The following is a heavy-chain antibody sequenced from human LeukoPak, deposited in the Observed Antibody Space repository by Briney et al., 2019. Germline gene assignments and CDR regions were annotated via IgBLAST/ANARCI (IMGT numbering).Heavy chain of an antibody. J-gene: IGHJ5*02. V-gene: IGHV4-59*01. CDR1: GGSISDYY. CDR2: IYYSGSA. D-gene: IGHD6-19*01. Sequence: SETLSLTCTVSGGSISDYYWSWIRQPPGKGLEWIGYIYYSGSANYNPSLKSRVTISVDTSKDQFSLKLSSVTAADTAVYYCARSSLDSSSPYWFDPWGQGTLVTVSS. CDR3: ARSSLDSSSPYWFDP.